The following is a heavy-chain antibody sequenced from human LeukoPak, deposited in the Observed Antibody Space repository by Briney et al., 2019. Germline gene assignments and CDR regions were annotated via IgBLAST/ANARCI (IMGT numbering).Heavy chain of an antibody. J-gene: IGHJ6*04. D-gene: IGHD1-20*01. Sequence: SLKVSCKASGGTFSSYATSWVRQAPGQGLEWMGRIIPIFGTANYAQKFQGRVTITADESTITAYMELSSLRSEDTAVYYCASLTGTTRGGYYYYYGMDVWGKGTTVTVSS. CDR2: IIPIFGTA. CDR1: GGTFSSYA. CDR3: ASLTGTTRGGYYYYYGMDV. V-gene: IGHV1-69*13.